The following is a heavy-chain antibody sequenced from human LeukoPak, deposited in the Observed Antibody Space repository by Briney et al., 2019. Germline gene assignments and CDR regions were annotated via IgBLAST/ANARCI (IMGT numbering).Heavy chain of an antibody. J-gene: IGHJ4*02. CDR3: ARDSRRAVVPAATDY. Sequence: ASVKVSCKASGYSFSSYGITWVRQAPGQGLEWMGWINTNTGNPTYAQGFTGRFVFSLDTSVSTAYLQISSLKAEDTAVYYCARDSRRAVVPAATDYWGQGTLVTVSS. V-gene: IGHV7-4-1*02. CDR1: GYSFSSYG. D-gene: IGHD2-2*01. CDR2: INTNTGNP.